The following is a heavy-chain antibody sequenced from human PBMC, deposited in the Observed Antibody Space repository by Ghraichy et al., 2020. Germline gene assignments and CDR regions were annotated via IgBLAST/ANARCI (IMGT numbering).Heavy chain of an antibody. V-gene: IGHV4-4*07. D-gene: IGHD6-19*01. CDR1: GGSISSYY. CDR3: ARDGVAVAGTPPWYFDY. Sequence: SETLSLTCTVSGGSISSYYWSWIRQPAGKGLEWIGRIYTSGSTNYNPSLKSRVTMSVDTSTNQFSLKLSSVTAADTAVYYCARDGVAVAGTPPWYFDYWGQGTLVTVSS. CDR2: IYTSGST. J-gene: IGHJ4*02.